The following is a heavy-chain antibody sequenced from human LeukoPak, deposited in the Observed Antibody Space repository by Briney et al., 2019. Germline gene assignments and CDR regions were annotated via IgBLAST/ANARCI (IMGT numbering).Heavy chain of an antibody. CDR2: IKQDGSEK. D-gene: IGHD3-16*01. CDR3: ARDLGQGEKVNYFDY. Sequence: PGGSLRLSCAASGFTFSSYWMSWVRQAPGKGLEWVANIKQDGSEKYYVDSVKGRFTISRDNAKSSLYLQMNSRRAEDTAVYYCARDLGQGEKVNYFDYWGQGPLVTVSS. CDR1: GFTFSSYW. V-gene: IGHV3-7*01. J-gene: IGHJ4*02.